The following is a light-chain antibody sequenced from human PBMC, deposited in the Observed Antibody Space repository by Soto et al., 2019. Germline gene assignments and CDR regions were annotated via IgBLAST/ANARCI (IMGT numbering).Light chain of an antibody. CDR2: GAS. V-gene: IGKV3-20*01. CDR3: QQYGRSPFT. J-gene: IGKJ3*01. CDR1: QSVNLNY. Sequence: EIVLTQSSGTLSLSPGERATLSCRASQSVNLNYLAWYQQKPGQAPRLLIYGASSRATGIPDRFSGSGSGTEFTLTVSRLEPEDFAVYYCQQYGRSPFTFGPGTKVDIE.